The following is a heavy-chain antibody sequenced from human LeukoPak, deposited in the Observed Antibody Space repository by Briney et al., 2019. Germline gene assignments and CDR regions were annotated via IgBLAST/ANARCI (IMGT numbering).Heavy chain of an antibody. V-gene: IGHV3-30*18. CDR2: ISYDGSNK. D-gene: IGHD3-22*01. CDR3: AKENSSGYWGVFDY. Sequence: GGSLRLSCAASGFTFSSYAMSWVRQAPGKGLEWVAVISYDGSNKYYADSVKGRFTISRDNSKNTLYLQMNSLRAEDTAVYYCAKENSSGYWGVFDYWGQGTLVTVSS. CDR1: GFTFSSYA. J-gene: IGHJ4*02.